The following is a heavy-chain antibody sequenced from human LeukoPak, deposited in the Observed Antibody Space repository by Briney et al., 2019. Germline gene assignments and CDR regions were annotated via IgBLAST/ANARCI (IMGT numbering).Heavy chain of an antibody. D-gene: IGHD3-22*01. CDR3: ARSGYYYDSSGYSRVMDY. V-gene: IGHV3-30*03. J-gene: IGHJ4*02. CDR2: ISYDGSNK. CDR1: GFTFSSYS. Sequence: GGSLRLSCAASGFTFSSYSMNWVRQAPGKGLEWVAVISYDGSNKYYADSVKGRFTISRDNSKNTLYLQMNSLRAEETAVYYCARSGYYYDSSGYSRVMDYWGQGTLVTVSS.